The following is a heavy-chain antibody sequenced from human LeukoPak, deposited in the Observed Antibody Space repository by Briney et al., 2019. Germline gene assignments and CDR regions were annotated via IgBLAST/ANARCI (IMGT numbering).Heavy chain of an antibody. CDR2: ISSSSSYI. V-gene: IGHV3-21*01. CDR3: ARGDDDVWSGYYLYYYYYGMDV. J-gene: IGHJ6*02. Sequence: GGSLRLSCAASGFAFSSYSMNWVRQAPGKGLEWVSSISSSSSYIYYADSVKGRFTISRDNAKNSLYLQMNSLRAEDTAVYYCARGDDDVWSGYYLYYYYYGMDVWGQGTTVTVSS. CDR1: GFAFSSYS. D-gene: IGHD3-3*01.